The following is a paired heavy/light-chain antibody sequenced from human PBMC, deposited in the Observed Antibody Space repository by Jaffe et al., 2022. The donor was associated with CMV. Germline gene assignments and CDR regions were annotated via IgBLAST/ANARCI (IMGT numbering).Heavy chain of an antibody. J-gene: IGHJ5*02. D-gene: IGHD2-21*02. Sequence: EVQLVEAGGGLVQPGGSLRLSCTASGFTFSSHAMAWVRQAPGKGLEWVSAISGGGATTFYADSVRGRFTISRDNSRNTLYLQMNSLRAEDTAVYYCARDFVVVTTVQGWFDPWGRGTLVTVSS. CDR1: GFTFSSHA. CDR3: ARDFVVVTTVQGWFDP. V-gene: IGHV3-23*04. CDR2: ISGGGATT.
Light chain of an antibody. CDR2: WAS. CDR3: QQYYDLPYT. Sequence: DIVMTQSPDSLAVSLGERATINCKSSQSVLYSSNNANYLAWYQQKPGQPPKLLFYWASARESAVPDRFSAGGSGTDFTLIISSLQTEDVATYYCQQYYDLPYTFGQGTKLEIK. CDR1: QSVLYSSNNANY. J-gene: IGKJ2*01. V-gene: IGKV4-1*01.